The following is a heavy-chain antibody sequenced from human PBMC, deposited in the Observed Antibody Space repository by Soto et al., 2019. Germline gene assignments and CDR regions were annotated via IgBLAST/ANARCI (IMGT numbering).Heavy chain of an antibody. D-gene: IGHD1-26*01. CDR3: ARRGSGSYSDYYYGMDV. Sequence: PGESLKISCKGSGYSFTSYWIGWVRQMPGKGLEWMGIIYPGDSDTRYSPSFQGQVTISADKSISTAYLQWSSLKASDTAMYYCARRGSGSYSDYYYGMDVWGQGTTVTVSS. CDR2: IYPGDSDT. J-gene: IGHJ6*02. V-gene: IGHV5-51*01. CDR1: GYSFTSYW.